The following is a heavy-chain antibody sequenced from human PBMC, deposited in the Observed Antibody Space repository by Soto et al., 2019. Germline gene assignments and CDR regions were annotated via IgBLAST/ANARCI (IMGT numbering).Heavy chain of an antibody. Sequence: GGSLRLSCAASGFTFSSYAMSWVRQAPGKGLEWVSAISGSGGSTYYADSVKGRFTISRDNSKNTLYLQMNSLRAEDTAVYYCAKGLVLLWFGELSPSFPYDYWGKGTLVTVSS. D-gene: IGHD3-10*01. CDR3: AKGLVLLWFGELSPSFPYDY. CDR2: ISGSGGST. CDR1: GFTFSSYA. J-gene: IGHJ4*02. V-gene: IGHV3-23*01.